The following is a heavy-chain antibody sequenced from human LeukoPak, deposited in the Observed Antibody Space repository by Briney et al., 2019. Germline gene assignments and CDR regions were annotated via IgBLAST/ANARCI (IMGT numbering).Heavy chain of an antibody. CDR1: GFTFDDYD. Sequence: GGSLRLSCAASGFTFDDYDMSGVRQAPGKGLEWGSGINRNGGSTGYADSVKGRFTISRDNAKNSLYLQMNSLTAKNTALYYCARDRSGPFDYWGQGTLVTVSS. CDR3: ARDRSGPFDY. J-gene: IGHJ4*02. CDR2: INRNGGST. V-gene: IGHV3-20*04.